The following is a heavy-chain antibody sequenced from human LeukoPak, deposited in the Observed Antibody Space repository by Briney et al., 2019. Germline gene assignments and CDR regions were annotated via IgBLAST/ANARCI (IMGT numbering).Heavy chain of an antibody. J-gene: IGHJ4*02. V-gene: IGHV1-18*01. D-gene: IGHD6-13*01. CDR1: GYTFTSYG. CDR3: GLAVAGTLRYYFDY. Sequence: ASVKVSCKASGYTFTSYGISWVRQAPGQGLEWMGWISAYNGNTNYAQKLQGRVTMTTDTSTSTAYMELRSLRSDDTAVYYCGLAVAGTLRYYFDYWGQGTLVTVSS. CDR2: ISAYNGNT.